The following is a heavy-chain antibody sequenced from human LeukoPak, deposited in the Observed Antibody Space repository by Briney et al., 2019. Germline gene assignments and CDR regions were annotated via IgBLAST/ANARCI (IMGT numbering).Heavy chain of an antibody. Sequence: GGSLRLSCAASGFTFDDYAMHWVRQAPGKGLEWVSGISWNSGSIGYADSVKGRFTISRDNAKNSLYLQMNSLRAEDTALYYCAKGHSSGWPPRDGDWYFDLWGRGTLVTVSS. CDR1: GFTFDDYA. CDR3: AKGHSSGWPPRDGDWYFDL. CDR2: ISWNSGSI. D-gene: IGHD6-19*01. J-gene: IGHJ2*01. V-gene: IGHV3-9*01.